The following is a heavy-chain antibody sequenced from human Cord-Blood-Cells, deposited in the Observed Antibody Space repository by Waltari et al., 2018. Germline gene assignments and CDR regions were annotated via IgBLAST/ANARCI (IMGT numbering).Heavy chain of an antibody. J-gene: IGHJ4*02. V-gene: IGHV4-30-4*01. CDR2: IYYSGST. D-gene: IGHD3-3*01. Sequence: QLQLQESGQGLFKPSQTLSPTCTVSGCSISSRHSYCSLIRQPPGKGLEWSGYIYYSGSTYNNPSLKSRVTISVDTSKNQFSLKLSSVTAADTAVYYCALYDFWSGYYYWGQGTLVTVSS. CDR1: GCSISSRHSY. CDR3: ALYDFWSGYYY.